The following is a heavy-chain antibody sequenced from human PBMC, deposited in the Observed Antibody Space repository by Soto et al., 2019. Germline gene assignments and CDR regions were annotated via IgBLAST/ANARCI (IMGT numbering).Heavy chain of an antibody. Sequence: RESLKISCKTSGYSFISYWVAWVRQKPGKGLEWMGTFYPGDSTSTYSPSFQGQVTISVDKSISTAYLHLSSLKASDTAMYYCARIIGYCRNNDCSWTFDIWGQGTTVTVSS. CDR2: FYPGDSTS. J-gene: IGHJ3*02. CDR3: ARIIGYCRNNDCSWTFDI. CDR1: GYSFISYW. V-gene: IGHV5-51*01. D-gene: IGHD2-2*03.